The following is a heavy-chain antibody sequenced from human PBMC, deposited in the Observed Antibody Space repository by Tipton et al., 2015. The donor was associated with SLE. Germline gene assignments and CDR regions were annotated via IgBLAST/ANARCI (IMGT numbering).Heavy chain of an antibody. D-gene: IGHD6-19*01. CDR2: IWYDGSNK. Sequence: RSLRLSCAASGFTFSTSAMHWVRQAPGKGLEWVAVIWYDGSNKFYADSVKGRFTISRDNSKNTVSLQMNSLRVEDTGIYYCARAPTISVAGTTDPFGMDVWGPGTRVTVSS. V-gene: IGHV3-33*01. CDR1: GFTFSTSA. J-gene: IGHJ6*02. CDR3: ARAPTISVAGTTDPFGMDV.